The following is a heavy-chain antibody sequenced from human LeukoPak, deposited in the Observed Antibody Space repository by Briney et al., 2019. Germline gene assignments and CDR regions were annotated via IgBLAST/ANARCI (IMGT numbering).Heavy chain of an antibody. D-gene: IGHD2-15*01. CDR2: IYSGGST. V-gene: IGHV3-53*01. J-gene: IGHJ4*02. CDR1: GFTVNSNY. Sequence: GGSLRLSCVASGFTVNSNYMSWVRQAPGKGLEWVSVIYSGGSTYYADSVKGRFTISRDNSKNTLYLQMNSLRAENTAVYYCARGGYCSGGSCPIDYWGQGTLVTVSS. CDR3: ARGGYCSGGSCPIDY.